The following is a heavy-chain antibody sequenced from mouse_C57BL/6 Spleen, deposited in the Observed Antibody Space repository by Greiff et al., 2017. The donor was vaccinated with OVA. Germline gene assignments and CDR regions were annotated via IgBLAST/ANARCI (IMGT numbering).Heavy chain of an antibody. V-gene: IGHV1-18*01. CDR1: GYTFTDYN. D-gene: IGHD2-4*01. J-gene: IGHJ2*01. CDR3: ARKPYDYDYFDY. Sequence: VQLQQSGPELVKPGASVKIPCKASGYTFTDYNMDWVKQSPGKSLEWIGDINPNNGGTIYNQKFKGKATLTVHKSSSTAYMELRSLTSEDTAVYYCARKPYDYDYFDYWGQGTTLTVSA. CDR2: INPNNGGT.